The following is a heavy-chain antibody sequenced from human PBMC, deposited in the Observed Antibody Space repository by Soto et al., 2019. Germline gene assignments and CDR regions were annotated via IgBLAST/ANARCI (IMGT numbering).Heavy chain of an antibody. CDR3: ARVGLNCFAGSCHYGGDY. J-gene: IGHJ4*02. V-gene: IGHV3-30*14. CDR2: ISNDGNKK. D-gene: IGHD2-15*01. CDR1: GFTFSTYA. Sequence: QVQLVESGGGVVQPGTSLRLSCAASGFTFSTYAVHWVRQTPGKGLEGVAVISNDGNKKYYADSVQGRFTISRDNSKDTLYLQINSLRPEDTAVHYCARVGLNCFAGSCHYGGDYWGQGILATVSS.